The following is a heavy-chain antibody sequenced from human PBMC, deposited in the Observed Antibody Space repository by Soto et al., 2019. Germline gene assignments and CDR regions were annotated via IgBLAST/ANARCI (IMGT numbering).Heavy chain of an antibody. CDR1: VGSVISGSYY. V-gene: IGHV4-61*01. D-gene: IGHD6-19*01. CDR2: IYYSGST. J-gene: IGHJ4*02. CDR3: ARTVAGTQVLFDY. Sequence: PSETLSLTCTFSVGSVISGSYYWSWIRQPPGKGLEWIGYIYYSGSTNYNPSLKSRVTISVDTSKNQFSLKLSSVTAADTAVYYCARTVAGTQVLFDYWGQGTLVTVSS.